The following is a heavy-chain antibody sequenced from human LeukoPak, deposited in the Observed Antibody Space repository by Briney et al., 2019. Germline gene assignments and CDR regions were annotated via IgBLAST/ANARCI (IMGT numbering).Heavy chain of an antibody. V-gene: IGHV1-46*01. CDR1: GYTFTSYY. J-gene: IGHJ4*02. Sequence: ASVKVSCKASGYTFTSYYMHWVRQAPGQGLEWMGIINPSGGSTSYAQKFQGRVTMTRDTSTSTVYMELSSLRSEDTAVYYCARAYQKSVAGNYGGNRIDYWGQGTLVTVSS. CDR3: ARAYQKSVAGNYGGNRIDY. CDR2: INPSGGST. D-gene: IGHD6-19*01.